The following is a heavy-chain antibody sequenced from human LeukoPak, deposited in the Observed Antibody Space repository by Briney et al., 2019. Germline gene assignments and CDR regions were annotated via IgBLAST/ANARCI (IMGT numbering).Heavy chain of an antibody. D-gene: IGHD3-10*01. CDR1: GGSFSGYY. V-gene: IGHV4-34*01. CDR2: MNHSGSA. Sequence: SETLSLTCAVYGGSFSGYYWTWIRQPPGKGLEWIGEMNHSGSANYNPSLKSRVTISVDTSKNQCSLRLSSVTAADTAVYYCTRTRYYYNSRSYGAPYYFDYWGQGTLVTVSS. CDR3: TRTRYYYNSRSYGAPYYFDY. J-gene: IGHJ4*02.